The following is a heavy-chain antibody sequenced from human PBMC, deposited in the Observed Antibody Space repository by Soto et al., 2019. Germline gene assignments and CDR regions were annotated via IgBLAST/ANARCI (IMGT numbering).Heavy chain of an antibody. CDR3: ARDVGYSYGPGTYYYGMDV. J-gene: IGHJ6*02. CDR1: GGSISSGGYY. Sequence: ASETLSLTCTVSGGSISSGGYYWSWIRQHPGKGLEWIGYIYYSGSTYYNPSLKSRVTISVDTSKNQFSLKLSSVTAADTAVYYCARDVGYSYGPGTYYYGMDVWGQGTTVTVSS. D-gene: IGHD5-18*01. CDR2: IYYSGST. V-gene: IGHV4-31*03.